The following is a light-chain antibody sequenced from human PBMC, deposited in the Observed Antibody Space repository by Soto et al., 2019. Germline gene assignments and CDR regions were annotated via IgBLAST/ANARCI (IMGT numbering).Light chain of an antibody. CDR2: AAS. CDR3: QQTRNFPST. J-gene: IGKJ5*01. V-gene: IGKV1D-12*01. Sequence: DIQMTQSPSSVSASVGDTVTITCRASQDISSWLAWYQQTPGKAPKLLIYAASSLQGEVPSRFSGSGSGTDFTLTISSLQPEDFATYFCQQTRNFPSTFGQGTRLDIK. CDR1: QDISSW.